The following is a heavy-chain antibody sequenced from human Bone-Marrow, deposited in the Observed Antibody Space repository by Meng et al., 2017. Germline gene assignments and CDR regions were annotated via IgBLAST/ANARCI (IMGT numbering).Heavy chain of an antibody. J-gene: IGHJ4*02. CDR2: ISYDGSNK. V-gene: IGHV3-30*01. D-gene: IGHD3-10*01. Sequence: QVQLVESGGGGVQPGRALGLSCAASGFTFSSYAMHWVRQAPGKGLEWVAVISYDGSNKYYADSVKGRFTISRDNSKNTLYLQMNSLRAEDMAVYYCARFALLDYWGQGTLVTVSS. CDR3: ARFALLDY. CDR1: GFTFSSYA.